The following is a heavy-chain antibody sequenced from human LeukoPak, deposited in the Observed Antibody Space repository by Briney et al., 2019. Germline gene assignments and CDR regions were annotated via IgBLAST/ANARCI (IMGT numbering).Heavy chain of an antibody. CDR3: ARDRQEGWAYYYDSSGYHDAFDI. V-gene: IGHV4-59*01. Sequence: SETLSLTCTVSGGXISSYYWGWIRQPPGKGLEWSGYIYYSGSTNYNPSLKSRVTISVDTSKNQFSLKLSSVTAADTAVYYCARDRQEGWAYYYDSSGYHDAFDIWGQGTMVTVSS. CDR2: IYYSGST. J-gene: IGHJ3*02. CDR1: GGXISSYY. D-gene: IGHD3-22*01.